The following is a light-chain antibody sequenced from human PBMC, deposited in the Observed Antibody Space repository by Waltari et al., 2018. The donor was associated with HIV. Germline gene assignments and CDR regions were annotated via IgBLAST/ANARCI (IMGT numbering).Light chain of an antibody. CDR2: DAS. Sequence: DIQMTQSPTSLSASVGDRITIACQASQDISNYLKWHQKKPGMAPKVLISDASILETGVPSRFTGSGSGTHFTLVINDLQPGDSATYFCQQYEDLPLTFGGGTKVEIK. CDR3: QQYEDLPLT. V-gene: IGKV1-33*01. CDR1: QDISNY. J-gene: IGKJ4*01.